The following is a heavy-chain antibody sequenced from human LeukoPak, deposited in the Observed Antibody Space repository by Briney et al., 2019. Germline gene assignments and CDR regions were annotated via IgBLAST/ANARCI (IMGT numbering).Heavy chain of an antibody. J-gene: IGHJ4*02. V-gene: IGHV3-30*02. CDR3: AKDRQDSFDY. Sequence: GGSLRLSCAASGFTFSSYGMHWVRQAPGKGLEWVAFIRYDGSNKYYADSVKGRFTISRDNSKNMLYLQMNSLRAEDTAVYYCAKDRQDSFDYWSQGTLVTVSS. CDR1: GFTFSSYG. CDR2: IRYDGSNK.